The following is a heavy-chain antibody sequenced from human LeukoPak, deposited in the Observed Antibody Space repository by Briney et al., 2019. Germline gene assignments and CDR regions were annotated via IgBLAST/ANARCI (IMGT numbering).Heavy chain of an antibody. CDR1: GFTFSSYG. CDR2: ICYDGSNK. J-gene: IGHJ4*02. CDR3: ARDARGSDY. D-gene: IGHD3-10*01. V-gene: IGHV3-33*01. Sequence: GRSLRLSCAASGFTFSSYGMHWVRQAPGKGLEWVAVICYDGSNKYYADSVKGRFNISRNNSKNTLYLQMNSLRAEDTAVYYCARDARGSDYWGQGTLVTVSS.